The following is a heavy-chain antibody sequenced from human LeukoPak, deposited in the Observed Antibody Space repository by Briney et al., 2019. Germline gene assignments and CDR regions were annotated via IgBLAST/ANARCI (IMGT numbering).Heavy chain of an antibody. CDR3: ARDKLTSYSSGHYYYGMDV. J-gene: IGHJ6*04. V-gene: IGHV3-23*01. D-gene: IGHD6-19*01. CDR2: ISGSGGST. CDR1: GFTFSSYA. Sequence: QPGASLRLSCAASGFTFSSYAMSWVRQAPGKGLEWVSAISGSGGSTYYADSVKGRFTISRDNSKNTLYPQMNSLRAEDTAVYYCARDKLTSYSSGHYYYGMDVWGKGTTVTVSS.